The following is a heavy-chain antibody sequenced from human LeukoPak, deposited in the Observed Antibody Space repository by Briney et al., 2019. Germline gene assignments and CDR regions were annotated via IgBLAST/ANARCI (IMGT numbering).Heavy chain of an antibody. J-gene: IGHJ3*02. D-gene: IGHD3-22*01. CDR1: GFTFSGSA. CDR3: ARHRDYYDSSGYYAFDI. Sequence: SGGSLRLSCAASGFTFSGSAMHWVRQASGKGLEWVGRIRSKANSYATAYAASVKGRFTISRDDTKNTAYLQMNSLKTEDTAVYYCARHRDYYDSSGYYAFDIWGQGTMVTVSS. CDR2: IRSKANSYAT. V-gene: IGHV3-73*01.